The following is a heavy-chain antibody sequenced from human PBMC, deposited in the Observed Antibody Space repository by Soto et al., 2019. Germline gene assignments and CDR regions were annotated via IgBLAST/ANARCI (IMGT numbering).Heavy chain of an antibody. CDR3: ARSQGSSTSLEIYYYYYYGMDV. Sequence: QVQLVQSGAEVKKPGSSVKVSCKASGGTFSSYAISWVRQAPGQGLEWMGGIIPISGTANYAQKFQGRVTITADESTSRVYMALSSLRSEDTAVYFCARSQGSSTSLEIYYYYYYGMDVWGQGTRVTVSS. J-gene: IGHJ6*01. CDR2: IIPISGTA. CDR1: GGTFSSYA. D-gene: IGHD2-2*01. V-gene: IGHV1-69*01.